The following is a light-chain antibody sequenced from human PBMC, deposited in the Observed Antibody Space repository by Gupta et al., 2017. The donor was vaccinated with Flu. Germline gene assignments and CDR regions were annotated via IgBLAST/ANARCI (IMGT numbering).Light chain of an antibody. CDR3: QQDYTHWT. Sequence: SPSLLSASVGNCVTSSCRDSQSIYCWLVWQQQKPEAAPKLMIYKASRGERGGALRVSGSGCGKEFTLTSSRRQDDVCANYYGQQDYTHWTFGQGTKVEIK. V-gene: IGKV1-5*03. J-gene: IGKJ1*01. CDR1: QSIYCW. CDR2: KAS.